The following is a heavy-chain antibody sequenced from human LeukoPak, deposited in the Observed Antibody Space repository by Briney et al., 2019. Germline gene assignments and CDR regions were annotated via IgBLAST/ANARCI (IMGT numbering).Heavy chain of an antibody. J-gene: IGHJ4*02. Sequence: PGGSLRLSCAASGFTFGSYAMTWVRQAPGKGLKWVSGISGTGVSTYYADSVKGRFTVSRDNSKNTVYVQMNSLRAEDTAVYYCAKAGGYCSGTSCPFDSWGQGTLVTVSS. V-gene: IGHV3-23*01. D-gene: IGHD2-2*01. CDR1: GFTFGSYA. CDR2: ISGTGVST. CDR3: AKAGGYCSGTSCPFDS.